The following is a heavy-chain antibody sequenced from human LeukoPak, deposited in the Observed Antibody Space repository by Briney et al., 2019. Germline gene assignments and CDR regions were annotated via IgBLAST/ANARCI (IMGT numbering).Heavy chain of an antibody. CDR1: GFTFSSYS. Sequence: GGSLRLSCAASGFTFSSYSMNWVRQAPGKGLEWVSSISSSSSYIYYADSVKGRFTISGDNAKNSLYLQMNSLRAEDTAVYYCARAPSISCSGNNCYPGYWGQGTPVTVSS. D-gene: IGHD2-15*01. CDR2: ISSSSSYI. J-gene: IGHJ4*02. CDR3: ARAPSISCSGNNCYPGY. V-gene: IGHV3-21*01.